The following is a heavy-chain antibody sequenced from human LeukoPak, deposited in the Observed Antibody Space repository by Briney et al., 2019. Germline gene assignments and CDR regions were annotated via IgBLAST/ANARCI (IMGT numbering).Heavy chain of an antibody. CDR2: VAHKGPTVYSPTLNR. D-gene: IGHD3-22*01. V-gene: IGHV4-34*01. Sequence: SETLSLTCAVYGAALSEYYWSWIRQSPGKGLEWIGEVAHKGPTVYSPTLNRKYNPSFKSRVTMSVDPSKNQFSLKLTSVTVADTATYYCVRQGTNSGYYLLDYWGQGHLVIVSS. CDR3: VRQGTNSGYYLLDY. J-gene: IGHJ4*02. CDR1: GAALSEYY.